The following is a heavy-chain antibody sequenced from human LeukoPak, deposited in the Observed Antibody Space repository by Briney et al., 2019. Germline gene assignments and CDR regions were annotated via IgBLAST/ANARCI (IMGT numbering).Heavy chain of an antibody. CDR2: IKYDGSEK. CDR1: GFTFSTKW. CDR3: ARDVDV. J-gene: IGHJ6*02. Sequence: PGGSLRLSCAASGFTFSTKWMSWVRQAPGKGLEWVANIKYDGSEKYYVDSVKGRFTISRDNAKNSLYLQMNSLRAEDTAVYYCARDVDVWGQGTTVTVSS. V-gene: IGHV3-7*01.